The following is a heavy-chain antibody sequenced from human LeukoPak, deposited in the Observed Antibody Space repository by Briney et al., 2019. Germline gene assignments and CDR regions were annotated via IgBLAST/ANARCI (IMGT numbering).Heavy chain of an antibody. CDR1: GFTFSSYG. V-gene: IGHV3-30*18. CDR2: ISYDGSNK. Sequence: SGGSLRLSCAASGFTFSSYGMHWVRQAPGKGLEWVAVISYDGSNKYYADSVKGRFTISRDNSKNTLYLQMNSLRAEDTAVYYCAKDGYDSSGYYFDYYYYGMDVWGQGTTVTVSS. J-gene: IGHJ6*02. D-gene: IGHD3-22*01. CDR3: AKDGYDSSGYYFDYYYYGMDV.